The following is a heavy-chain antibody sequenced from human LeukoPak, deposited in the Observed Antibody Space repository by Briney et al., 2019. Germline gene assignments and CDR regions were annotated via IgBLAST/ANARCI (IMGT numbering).Heavy chain of an antibody. J-gene: IGHJ4*02. Sequence: GGSLRLSCAASGFTFSSYAMHWVRQAPGKGLEWVAVISYDGSNKYYEDSVKGRFTISRDNSKNTLYLQMNSLGAEDTAVYYCARDLSGSSYFDYWGQGTLVTVSS. CDR1: GFTFSSYA. D-gene: IGHD1-26*01. V-gene: IGHV3-30-3*01. CDR3: ARDLSGSSYFDY. CDR2: ISYDGSNK.